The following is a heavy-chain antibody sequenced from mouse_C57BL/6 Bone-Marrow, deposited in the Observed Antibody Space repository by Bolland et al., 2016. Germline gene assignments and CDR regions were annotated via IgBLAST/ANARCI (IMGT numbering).Heavy chain of an antibody. Sequence: TNYNPFLKSRISITHDTSKNHFFLKLNSVTTEDTATYYCARENWDGDAMDYWGQGTS. J-gene: IGHJ4*01. D-gene: IGHD4-1*01. V-gene: IGHV3-1*01. CDR3: ARENWDGDAMDY. CDR2: T.